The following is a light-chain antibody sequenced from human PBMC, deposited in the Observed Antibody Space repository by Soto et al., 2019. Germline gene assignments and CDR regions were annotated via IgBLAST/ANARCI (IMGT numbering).Light chain of an antibody. CDR3: QQYNSYSQT. CDR2: KAS. V-gene: IGKV1-5*03. J-gene: IGKJ1*01. Sequence: DIQMTRSPSSLSESVGDRVTITCRASQSISYWLAWYQQKPGKAPKLLIYKASSLESGVPSRFSGSESGTEFTLTISSMQPDDFANYYCQQYNSYSQTIGQGTQVDIK. CDR1: QSISYW.